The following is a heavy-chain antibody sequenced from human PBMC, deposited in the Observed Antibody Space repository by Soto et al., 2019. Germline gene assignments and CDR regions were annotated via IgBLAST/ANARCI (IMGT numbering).Heavy chain of an antibody. D-gene: IGHD2-15*01. J-gene: IGHJ6*02. CDR3: AKSLRYCSGGSCYLDYYYGMDV. CDR1: GFTFSSYA. CDR2: ISGSGGST. V-gene: IGHV3-23*01. Sequence: PGGSLRLSCAASGFTFSSYAMSWVRQAPGKGLEWVSAISGSGGSTYYADSVKGRFTISRDNSKNTLYLQMNSLRAEDTAVYYCAKSLRYCSGGSCYLDYYYGMDVWGQGTTVTVSS.